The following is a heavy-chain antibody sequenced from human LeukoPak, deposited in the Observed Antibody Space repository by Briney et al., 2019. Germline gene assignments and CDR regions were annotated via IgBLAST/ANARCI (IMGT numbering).Heavy chain of an antibody. CDR1: GGSFSGYY. Sequence: SETLSLTCAVYGGSFSGYYWSWIRQPPGKGLEWIGEINHSGSTNYNPSLKSRVPISVDTSKNQFSLKLSSVTAADTAVYYCARGGVAAAGLDYWGQGTLVTVSS. D-gene: IGHD6-13*01. V-gene: IGHV4-34*01. J-gene: IGHJ4*02. CDR3: ARGGVAAAGLDY. CDR2: INHSGST.